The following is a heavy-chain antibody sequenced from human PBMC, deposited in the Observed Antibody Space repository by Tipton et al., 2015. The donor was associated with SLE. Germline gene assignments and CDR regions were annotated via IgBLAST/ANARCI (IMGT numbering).Heavy chain of an antibody. D-gene: IGHD3/OR15-3a*01. V-gene: IGHV3-15*01. CDR3: TTGRTL. CDR2: IKSKTAGGTT. CDR1: GFSFSNAW. Sequence: SLRLSCTASGFSFSNAWTSWVRQAAGKGLEWVGRIKSKTAGGTTDYAAPVKGRFSISRDDSKDTLYLQMDSLKTEDTAVYYCTTGRTLWGQGTLVSVSS. J-gene: IGHJ3*01.